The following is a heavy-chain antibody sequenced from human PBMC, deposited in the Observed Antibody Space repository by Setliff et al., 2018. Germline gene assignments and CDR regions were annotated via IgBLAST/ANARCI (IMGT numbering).Heavy chain of an antibody. V-gene: IGHV3-20*04. D-gene: IGHD6-13*01. Sequence: GESLTISCLASGFTFDDYGMSWVRQAPGKGLEWVSGLSWRGDNIGYADSVKGRFTISRDNAKNSLYLQMTSLRAEDTALYYCARGRPLYSSPVDYWGQGTLVTVSS. CDR2: LSWRGDNI. J-gene: IGHJ4*02. CDR1: GFTFDDYG. CDR3: ARGRPLYSSPVDY.